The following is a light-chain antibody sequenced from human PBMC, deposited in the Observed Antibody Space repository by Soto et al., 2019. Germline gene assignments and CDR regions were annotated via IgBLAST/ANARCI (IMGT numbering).Light chain of an antibody. J-gene: IGKJ4*01. CDR1: QIVSSY. V-gene: IGKV3-11*01. Sequence: EIVLTQSPATLSLSPGERATLSCRASQIVSSYLAWYQQKPGQAPRLLIYDASNRATGIPARFSGSGSGTDFILTISSLEPEDFAVYYCQQRSNWPLTFGGGTKVEIK. CDR3: QQRSNWPLT. CDR2: DAS.